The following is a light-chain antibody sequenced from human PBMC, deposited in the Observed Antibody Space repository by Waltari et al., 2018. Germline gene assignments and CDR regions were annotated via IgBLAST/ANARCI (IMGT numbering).Light chain of an antibody. CDR3: MQALQTPWT. Sequence: DIVMTQSPLSLPVTPGKPASISFRSSQSLLHSNGYNYLDWYLQKPGQSPQLLIYLGSNRVSGVPDRFSGSGSGTDFTLKISRVEAEDVGVYYCMQALQTPWTFGQGTKVEIK. CDR1: QSLLHSNGYNY. J-gene: IGKJ1*01. V-gene: IGKV2-28*01. CDR2: LGS.